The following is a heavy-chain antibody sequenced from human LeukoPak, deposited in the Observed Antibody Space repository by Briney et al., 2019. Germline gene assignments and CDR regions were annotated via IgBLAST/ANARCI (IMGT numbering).Heavy chain of an antibody. CDR3: ARVGEYSSSSSLHDAFDI. Sequence: GASVKVSCKASGYTFTSYGISWVRQAPGQGLEWMGWISAYNGNTNYAQKLQGRVTMTTDTSTSTAYMELRSLRSDDTAVYYCARVGEYSSSSSLHDAFDIWGQGTMVTVSS. D-gene: IGHD6-6*01. CDR2: ISAYNGNT. CDR1: GYTFTSYG. V-gene: IGHV1-18*01. J-gene: IGHJ3*02.